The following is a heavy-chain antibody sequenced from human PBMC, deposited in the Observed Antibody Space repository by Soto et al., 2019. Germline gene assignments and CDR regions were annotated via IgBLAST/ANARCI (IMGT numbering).Heavy chain of an antibody. CDR1: GYTFTSYY. Sequence: QVQLVQSGAEVKKPGASVKVSCKASGYTFTSYYMHWVRQAPGQGLEWMGIINPSGGSTSYAQKFQGRVNMTRDTSTSTVYMELSSLGSEDTAVYYCARVRAYTIFGVASDYYGMDVWGQGTTVTVSS. V-gene: IGHV1-46*01. CDR2: INPSGGST. CDR3: ARVRAYTIFGVASDYYGMDV. D-gene: IGHD3-3*01. J-gene: IGHJ6*02.